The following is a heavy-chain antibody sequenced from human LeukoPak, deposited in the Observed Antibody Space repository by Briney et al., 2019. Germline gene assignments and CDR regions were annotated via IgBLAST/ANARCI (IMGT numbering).Heavy chain of an antibody. CDR3: ARHSGGTYYVSLDP. J-gene: IGHJ5*02. CDR1: GGSFSGYY. D-gene: IGHD1-26*01. CDR2: INHSGST. Sequence: SETLSLTCAVYGGSFSGYYWSWIRQPPGKGLEWIGEINHSGSTNQNPSLKSRVTISVDTSKNQFSLRLSSVTAADTAVYYCARHSGGTYYVSLDPWGQGTLVTVSS. V-gene: IGHV4-34*01.